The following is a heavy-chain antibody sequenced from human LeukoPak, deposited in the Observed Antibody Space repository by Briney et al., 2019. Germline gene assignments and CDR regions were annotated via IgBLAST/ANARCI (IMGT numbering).Heavy chain of an antibody. CDR2: INPFNGNT. Sequence: ASVKVSCKASGYTFTSYDINWVRQATGQGLEWMGWINPFNGNTNDAERFQGRVIMTTDTSTRTAYMELRSLRSDDTAVYYCARDYTSAEWLGFAFDVWGQGTMISVSS. V-gene: IGHV1-18*01. D-gene: IGHD6-19*01. CDR3: ARDYTSAEWLGFAFDV. CDR1: GYTFTSYD. J-gene: IGHJ3*01.